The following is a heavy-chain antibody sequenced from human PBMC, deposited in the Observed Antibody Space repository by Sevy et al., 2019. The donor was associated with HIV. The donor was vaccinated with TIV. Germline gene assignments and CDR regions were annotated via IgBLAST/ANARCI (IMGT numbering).Heavy chain of an antibody. CDR3: AKNDITMIVVVIISSFDY. CDR2: ISGSGGST. CDR1: GFTFSSYA. D-gene: IGHD3-22*01. J-gene: IGHJ4*02. Sequence: GGSLRLSCAASGFTFSSYAMSWVRQAPGKGLEWVSAISGSGGSTYYADSVKGRFTISRDNSKNTLYLQMNSLRAEDMAVYYCAKNDITMIVVVIISSFDYWGQGTLVTVSS. V-gene: IGHV3-23*01.